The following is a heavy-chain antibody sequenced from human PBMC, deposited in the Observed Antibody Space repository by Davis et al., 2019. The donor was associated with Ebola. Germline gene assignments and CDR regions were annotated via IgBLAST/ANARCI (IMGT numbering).Heavy chain of an antibody. CDR2: IHHIGGT. D-gene: IGHD2-2*01. Sequence: SETLSLTCTVSGGSISSYYWTWIRQPPGKGLEWIGEIHHIGGTNYNPSLKSRVTISEDTSKNQFSLRRTSATAADTAVYYCARKPARWENWFDPWGQGTLVTVSS. CDR3: ARKPARWENWFDP. CDR1: GGSISSYY. V-gene: IGHV4-34*01. J-gene: IGHJ5*02.